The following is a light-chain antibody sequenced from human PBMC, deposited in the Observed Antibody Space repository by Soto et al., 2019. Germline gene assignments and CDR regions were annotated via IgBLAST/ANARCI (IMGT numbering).Light chain of an antibody. V-gene: IGLV1-40*01. CDR2: GNN. CDR3: QSYDRSLSGYV. Sequence: QPVLTQPPSVSGAPGQRVTISCTGSSSNIGASSDVHWYQQLPGTAPKLLISGNNNRPSGVPNRFSGSKSGTSASLAITGLQAEDEADYYCQSYDRSLSGYVFGTGTKLTVL. CDR1: SSNIGASSD. J-gene: IGLJ1*01.